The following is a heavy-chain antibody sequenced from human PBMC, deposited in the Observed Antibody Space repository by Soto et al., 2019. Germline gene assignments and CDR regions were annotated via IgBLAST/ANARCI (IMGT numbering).Heavy chain of an antibody. CDR3: ARALPRAAFKHGTDV. CDR2: ISAYNGNT. J-gene: IGHJ6*04. CDR1: GYTFTSYG. Sequence: ASVKVSCNASGYTFTSYGISWERQAPGQGLEWMGWISAYNGNTNYAQKLQGRVTMTTDTSTSTAYVELRSLRSDDTAVYYCARALPRAAFKHGTDVWGNETMATDSS. D-gene: IGHD3-3*02. V-gene: IGHV1-18*01.